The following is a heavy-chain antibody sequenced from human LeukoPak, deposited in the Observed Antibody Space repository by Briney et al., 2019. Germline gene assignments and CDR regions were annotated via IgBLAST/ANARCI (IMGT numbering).Heavy chain of an antibody. CDR3: ARVYCSGGSCYGPFDY. V-gene: IGHV3-33*08. Sequence: TGGSLRLSCAASGFTFSGYGMHWVRQAPGKGLEWVAVIWDDGSNKYYVDSVKGRFTISRDNSKNTLYLQMNSLRAEDTAVYYCARVYCSGGSCYGPFDYWGQGTLVTVSS. CDR1: GFTFSGYG. D-gene: IGHD2-15*01. CDR2: IWDDGSNK. J-gene: IGHJ4*02.